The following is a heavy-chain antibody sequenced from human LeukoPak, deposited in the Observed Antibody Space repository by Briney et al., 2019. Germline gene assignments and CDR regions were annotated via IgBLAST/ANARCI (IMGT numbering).Heavy chain of an antibody. J-gene: IGHJ4*02. CDR1: GFTFSSYA. V-gene: IGHV3-7*01. CDR3: ATDGDDGSHYYGDY. Sequence: GGSLRLSCAASGFTFSSYAMSWVRQAPGKGLEWVANINQDGSDIYYMDSVKGRFTLSRDNAKNSLYLQMNSLRAEDTAVYFCATDGDDGSHYYGDYWGQGILVTVSS. D-gene: IGHD3-22*01. CDR2: INQDGSDI.